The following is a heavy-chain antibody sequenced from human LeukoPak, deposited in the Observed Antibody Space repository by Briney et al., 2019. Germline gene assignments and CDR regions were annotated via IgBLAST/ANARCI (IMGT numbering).Heavy chain of an antibody. D-gene: IGHD1-1*01. J-gene: IGHJ2*01. CDR3: ARTTESYFDL. Sequence: GSLRLSCAASGFTFSSYGMHWVRQAPGKGLEWASLIYSGGSTYYADSVQGRFIISRDNSKNTVYLQLNSLRAEDTAVYYCARTTESYFDLWGRGTLVTVSS. V-gene: IGHV3-66*01. CDR2: IYSGGST. CDR1: GFTFSSYG.